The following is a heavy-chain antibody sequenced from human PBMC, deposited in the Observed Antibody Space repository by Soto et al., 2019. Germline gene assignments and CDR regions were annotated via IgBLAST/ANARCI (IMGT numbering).Heavy chain of an antibody. J-gene: IGHJ4*02. D-gene: IGHD3-3*01. CDR3: ARSSETYYDFWSGELFDY. CDR2: IKQDGSEK. Sequence: GGSLRLSCAASGFTFSSYWMSWVRQAPGKGLEWVANIKQDGSEKYYVDSVKGRFTISRDNAKNSLYLQMNSLRAEDTAVYYCARSSETYYDFWSGELFDYWGQGTLVTVSS. V-gene: IGHV3-7*05. CDR1: GFTFSSYW.